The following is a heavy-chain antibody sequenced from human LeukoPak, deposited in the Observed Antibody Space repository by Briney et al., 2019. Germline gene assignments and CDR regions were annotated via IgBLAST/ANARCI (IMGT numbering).Heavy chain of an antibody. Sequence: GGSLRLSCAASGFTFSSYDMHWVRQATGKGLEWVSAIGTAGDTYYPGSVKGRFTISRENAKNSLYLQMNSLRAEDTAVYYCARDRDTDWYFDSWGQGTLVTVSS. CDR2: IGTAGDT. D-gene: IGHD5-18*01. CDR1: GFTFSSYD. V-gene: IGHV3-13*01. J-gene: IGHJ4*02. CDR3: ARDRDTDWYFDS.